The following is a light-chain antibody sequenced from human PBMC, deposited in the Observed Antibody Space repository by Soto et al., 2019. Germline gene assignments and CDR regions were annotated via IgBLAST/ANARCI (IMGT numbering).Light chain of an antibody. CDR3: QQYGSSPWT. CDR2: EAS. Sequence: EIVLTQSPATLSLSPGERATLSWRASQSVSSYLAWYQQKPGQAPRLLIYEASNRATGIPDRFSGSGSGTDFTLTISRLEPEDFAVYYCQQYGSSPWTFGQGTKVDIK. J-gene: IGKJ1*01. CDR1: QSVSSY. V-gene: IGKV3-20*01.